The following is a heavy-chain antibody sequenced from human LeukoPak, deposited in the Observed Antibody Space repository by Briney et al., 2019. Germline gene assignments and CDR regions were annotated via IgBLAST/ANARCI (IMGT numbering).Heavy chain of an antibody. D-gene: IGHD3-22*01. CDR2: IYYSGST. CDR1: GGSISSGGYY. J-gene: IGHJ4*02. Sequence: SETLSLTCTVSGGSISSGGYYWSLIRQHPGKGLEWIGYIYYSGSTYYNPSLKSRVTISVDTSKNQFSLKLSSVTGADTAVYYCARKTKDYYDSSGPFDYWGQGTLVTVSS. CDR3: ARKTKDYYDSSGPFDY. V-gene: IGHV4-31*03.